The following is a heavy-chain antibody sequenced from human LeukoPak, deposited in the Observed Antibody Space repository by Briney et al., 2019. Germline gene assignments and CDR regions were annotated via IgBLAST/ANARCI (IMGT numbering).Heavy chain of an antibody. CDR1: GGSFSGYY. Sequence: PSETLSLTCAVYGGSFSGYYWSWIRQPPGKGLEWIGEINHSGSTNYNLSLKSRVTISVDTSKNQFSLKLSSVTAADTAVYYCARGLGSVAGGDRRGRAMDVWSQGTTVTVSS. CDR3: ARGLGSVAGGDRRGRAMDV. J-gene: IGHJ6*02. CDR2: INHSGST. V-gene: IGHV4-34*01. D-gene: IGHD6-19*01.